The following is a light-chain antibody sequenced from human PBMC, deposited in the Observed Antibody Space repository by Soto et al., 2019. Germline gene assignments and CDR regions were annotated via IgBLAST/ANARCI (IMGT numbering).Light chain of an antibody. CDR3: QQTNSNSIT. V-gene: IGKV1-39*01. CDR1: QTINTY. J-gene: IGKJ3*01. CDR2: AAS. Sequence: DIQLTQSPSSLSASVGDRVTITCRASQTINTYLDWYQQKPGKAPKLLIYAASNLQGGVPSRLSGSGSGTDFTITISNLQLEDFATYYCQQTNSNSITFGPRTRVDLQ.